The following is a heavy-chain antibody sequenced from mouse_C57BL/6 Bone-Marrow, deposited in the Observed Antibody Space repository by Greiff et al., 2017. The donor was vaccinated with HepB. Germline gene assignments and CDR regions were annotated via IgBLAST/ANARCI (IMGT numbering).Heavy chain of an antibody. CDR2: IYPRSGNT. CDR1: GYTFTSYG. CDR3: ARSHYYGSSYVGWYFDV. J-gene: IGHJ1*03. D-gene: IGHD1-1*01. Sequence: VQLQQSGAELARPGASVKLSCKASGYTFTSYGISWVKQRTGQGLEWIGEIYPRSGNTYYNEKFKGKATLTADKSSSTAYMELRSLTSEDSAGYFCARSHYYGSSYVGWYFDVWGTGTTVTVSS. V-gene: IGHV1-81*01.